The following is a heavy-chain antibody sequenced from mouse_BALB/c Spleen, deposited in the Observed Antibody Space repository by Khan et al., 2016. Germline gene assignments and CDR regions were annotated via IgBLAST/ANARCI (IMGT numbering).Heavy chain of an antibody. CDR1: GFTFSSYG. CDR2: INSNGGST. V-gene: IGHV5-6-3*01. J-gene: IGHJ2*01. Sequence: EVELGEEGGGLVQPGGSLKLSCAASGFTFSSYGMYWVRQTPDKRLELVATINSNGGSTYYTDSVKGRFTISRDNAKNTLYLQMSSLKSEDTAMYYCARMARTINWGQGTTLTVSS. CDR3: ARMARTIN.